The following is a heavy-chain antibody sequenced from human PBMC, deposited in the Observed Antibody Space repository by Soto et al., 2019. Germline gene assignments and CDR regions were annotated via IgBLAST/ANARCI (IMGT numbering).Heavy chain of an antibody. CDR3: AKDDDFWSGYSDY. D-gene: IGHD3-3*01. J-gene: IGHJ4*02. V-gene: IGHV3-23*01. CDR1: GFTFSSYA. CDR2: ISGSGGST. Sequence: GGSLRLSCAASGFTFSSYAMSWVRQAPGKGLEWVSAISGSGGSTYHADSVKGRFTISRDNSKNTLYLQMNSLRAEDTAVYYCAKDDDFWSGYSDYWGQGTLVTVSS.